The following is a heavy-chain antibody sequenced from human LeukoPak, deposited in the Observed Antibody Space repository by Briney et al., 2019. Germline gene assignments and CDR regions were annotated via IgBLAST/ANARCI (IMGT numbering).Heavy chain of an antibody. CDR1: GFTFSSYS. J-gene: IGHJ4*02. CDR2: ISSSSSYI. Sequence: GGSLRLSCAASGFTFSSYSMNWVRQAPGKGLELVSSISSSSSYIYYADSVKGRFTISRDNAKNSLYLQMNSLRAEDTAVYYCARDDPHASAAAGPGDVGYWGQGTLVTVSS. D-gene: IGHD6-13*01. V-gene: IGHV3-21*01. CDR3: ARDDPHASAAAGPGDVGY.